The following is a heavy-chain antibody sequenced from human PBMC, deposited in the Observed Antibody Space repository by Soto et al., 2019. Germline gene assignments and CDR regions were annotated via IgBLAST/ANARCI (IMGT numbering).Heavy chain of an antibody. CDR1: GGSITSSGSA. D-gene: IGHD3-3*01. V-gene: IGHV4-39*07. CDR2: IYYSGNT. CDR3: AREGGYDGY. J-gene: IGHJ4*02. Sequence: PSETLSLTCNASGGSITSSGSAWGWIRQSPGKGLEWIGYIYYSGNTYYIPSLKSRVTISVDTSKNQFSLKLSSVTAADTAVYYCAREGGYDGYWGQGTLVTVSS.